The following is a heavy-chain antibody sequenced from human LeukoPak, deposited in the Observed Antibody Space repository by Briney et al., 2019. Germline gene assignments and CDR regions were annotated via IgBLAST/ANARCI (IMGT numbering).Heavy chain of an antibody. V-gene: IGHV3-66*01. J-gene: IGHJ4*02. D-gene: IGHD2-15*01. CDR3: ARSVVAATETFDY. CDR1: EFSVGSNY. Sequence: GGALRLSCAASEFSVGSNYMTWVRQAPGKGLEWVSLIYSGGSTYYADSVKGRFTISRDNSKNTLYLQMNSLRAEDTAVYYCARSVVAATETFDYWGQGTLVTVSS. CDR2: IYSGGST.